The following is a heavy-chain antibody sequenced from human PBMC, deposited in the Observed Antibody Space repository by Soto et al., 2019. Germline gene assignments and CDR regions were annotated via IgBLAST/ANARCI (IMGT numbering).Heavy chain of an antibody. CDR1: GFTFSDHY. V-gene: IGHV3-72*01. CDR3: TVWGSGNDFGAA. CDR2: SKNKADSYTT. J-gene: IGHJ4*02. Sequence: EVQLVESGGGLVQPGGSLRLSCAASGFTFSDHYMDWVRHAPGKGLEWVGRSKNKADSYTTEYAASVKGRFTISRDGSKNSLFLQMNSLKTEVTAVYYCTVWGSGNDFGAAWGQGILVTVSS. D-gene: IGHD3-10*01.